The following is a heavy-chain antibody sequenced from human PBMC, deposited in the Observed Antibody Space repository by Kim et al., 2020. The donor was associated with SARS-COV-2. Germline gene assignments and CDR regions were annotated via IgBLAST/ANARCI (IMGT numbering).Heavy chain of an antibody. CDR1: GFTFSSYG. CDR2: IWYDGSNK. J-gene: IGHJ4*02. V-gene: IGHV3-33*01. CDR3: ARGAAYCGGDCYSPFDY. Sequence: GGSLRLSCAASGFTFSSYGMHWVRQAPGKGLEWVAVIWYDGSNKYYADSVKGQFTISRDNSKNTLYLQMNSLRAEDTAVYYCARGAAYCGGDCYSPFDYWGQGTLVTVSS. D-gene: IGHD2-21*02.